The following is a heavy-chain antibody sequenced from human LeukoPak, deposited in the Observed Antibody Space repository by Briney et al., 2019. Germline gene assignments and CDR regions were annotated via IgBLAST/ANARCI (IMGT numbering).Heavy chain of an antibody. CDR2: IYHSGST. D-gene: IGHD6-6*01. J-gene: IGHJ4*02. CDR1: GGSISSSNW. Sequence: SETLSLTCAVSGGSISSSNWWSWVRQPPGKGLEWIGEIYHSGSTNYNPSLKSRVTISVDKSKNQFSLKLSSVTAADTAVYYCARVSAEYSSSWAEFEYYFDYWGQGTLVTVSS. V-gene: IGHV4-4*02. CDR3: ARVSAEYSSSWAEFEYYFDY.